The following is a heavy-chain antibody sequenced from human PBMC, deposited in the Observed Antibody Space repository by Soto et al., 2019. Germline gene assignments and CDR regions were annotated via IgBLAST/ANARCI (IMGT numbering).Heavy chain of an antibody. CDR1: GFALRNSA. V-gene: IGHV3-9*01. CDR2: MYSSGDV. Sequence: VQLVESGGDLVQPGRSLRLSCATSGFALRNSAMHWVRQVPGGGLQWVSGMYSSGDVGYADSVRGRFTMSRDVAXXXXXXXXXXXXXXXXXXXYCVKDNLSGGADVWGQGTTVTVSS. J-gene: IGHJ6*02. D-gene: IGHD3-10*02. CDR3: VKDNLSGGADV.